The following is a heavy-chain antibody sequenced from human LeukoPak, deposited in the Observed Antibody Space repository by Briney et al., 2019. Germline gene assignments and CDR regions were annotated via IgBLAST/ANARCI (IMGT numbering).Heavy chain of an antibody. V-gene: IGHV4-34*01. CDR1: GGSFSGYY. D-gene: IGHD2-15*01. CDR3: ASKGWLLGPQYYFDY. J-gene: IGHJ4*02. Sequence: SETLSLTCAVYGGSFSGYYWSRIRQPPGKGLEWIGEINHSGSTNYNPSLKSRVTISVDTSKNQFSLKLSSVTAADTAVYYCASKGWLLGPQYYFDYWGQGTLVTVSS. CDR2: INHSGST.